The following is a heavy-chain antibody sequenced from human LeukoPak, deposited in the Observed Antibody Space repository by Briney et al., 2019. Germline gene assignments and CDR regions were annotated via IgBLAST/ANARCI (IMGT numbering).Heavy chain of an antibody. CDR2: ISAYNGKT. Sequence: ASVKVSCKASGYTFSNYGISWVRQAPGQGLEWMGWISAYNGKTDYAQNPQGRVTLTTDTSTSTAYMELRSLRSDDTAVYYRARELRIAIFGAPTEGYAMDVWGQGTTVTVSS. CDR3: ARELRIAIFGAPTEGYAMDV. V-gene: IGHV1-18*01. D-gene: IGHD3-3*01. J-gene: IGHJ6*02. CDR1: GYTFSNYG.